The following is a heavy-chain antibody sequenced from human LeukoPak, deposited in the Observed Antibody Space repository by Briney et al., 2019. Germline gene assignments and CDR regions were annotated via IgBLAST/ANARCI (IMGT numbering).Heavy chain of an antibody. CDR3: AKVFAGRGGFDY. CDR2: IYYSGTT. D-gene: IGHD3-10*01. J-gene: IGHJ4*02. Sequence: SETLSLTCTVSGGSINSYYWSWIRQPPGKGLEWIGNIYYSGTTNYNPSLKSRVTLSIDTSKNQFSLNLSSMTAADTAVYYCAKVFAGRGGFDYWGQGTLVTVSS. V-gene: IGHV4-59*08. CDR1: GGSINSYY.